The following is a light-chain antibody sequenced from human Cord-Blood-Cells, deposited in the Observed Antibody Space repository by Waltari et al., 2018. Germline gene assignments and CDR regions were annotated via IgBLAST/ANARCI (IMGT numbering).Light chain of an antibody. CDR1: QSVSSSY. V-gene: IGKV3-20*01. Sequence: EIVLTQSPGTLSLSPGERATLSCRASQSVSSSYLAWYHQKPGQAPRLLIYGASSRATGIPSRFSGSGSGTDFTLTISSLQPEDFATYYCQQSYSTPPTFGQGTKLEIK. J-gene: IGKJ2*01. CDR2: GAS. CDR3: QQSYSTPPT.